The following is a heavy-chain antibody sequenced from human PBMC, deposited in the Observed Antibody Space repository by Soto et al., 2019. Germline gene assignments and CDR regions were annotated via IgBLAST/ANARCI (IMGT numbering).Heavy chain of an antibody. J-gene: IGHJ4*02. CDR3: AKADGEQWMLPHLDK. D-gene: IGHD6-19*01. CDR2: ISCSGGST. CDR1: GFNFKKFA. Sequence: EVQLLESGGGVVQPGGSLRLSCVASGFNFKKFAMSWVRQAPGEGLEWVSGISCSGGSTSYVDSVKGRFSIARDDSTNTLSLQMNILRVEDTAQYYCAKADGEQWMLPHLDKWRQGTLVTVS. V-gene: IGHV3-23*01.